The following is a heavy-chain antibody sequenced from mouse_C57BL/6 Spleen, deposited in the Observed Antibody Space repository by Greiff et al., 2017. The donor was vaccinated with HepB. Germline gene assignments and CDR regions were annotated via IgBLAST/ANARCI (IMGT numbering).Heavy chain of an antibody. J-gene: IGHJ3*01. CDR3: ARNNFFAY. CDR2: ISYDGSN. V-gene: IGHV3-6*01. Sequence: VQLQQSGPGLVKPSQSLSLTCSVTGYSITSGYYWNWIRQFPGNKLEWMGYISYDGSNNYNPSLKNRISITRDTSKNQFFLKLNSVTTEDTATYYCARNNFFAYWGQGTLVTVSA. D-gene: IGHD4-1*02. CDR1: GYSITSGYY.